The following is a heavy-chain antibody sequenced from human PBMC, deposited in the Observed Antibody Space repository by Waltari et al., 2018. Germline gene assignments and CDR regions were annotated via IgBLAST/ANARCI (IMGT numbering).Heavy chain of an antibody. CDR3: ARDDDPTGYWDVFYYFDV. V-gene: IGHV3-30*04. D-gene: IGHD3-9*01. Sequence: QVQLVESGGGVVQPGRSLRLSCAASGVPFSSYAMLWVRQAPGKGLEWVAVISNDGSNKNYADFVQGRFTISRDNSMNTLLLQMNGLRAEDTAVYYCARDDDPTGYWDVFYYFDVWGRGTLVTVSS. CDR1: GVPFSSYA. CDR2: ISNDGSNK. J-gene: IGHJ2*01.